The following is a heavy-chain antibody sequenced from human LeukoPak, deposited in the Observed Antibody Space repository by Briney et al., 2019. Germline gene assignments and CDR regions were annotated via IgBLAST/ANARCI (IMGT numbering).Heavy chain of an antibody. D-gene: IGHD3-10*01. CDR1: GFSFTSYE. V-gene: IGHV3-48*03. Sequence: HAGGSLRLSCAASGFSFTSYEMNWVRQAPGKGLEWVSYISSSGSTIYYADSVKGRFTISRDNAKNSLYLQMDSLRAEDTAIYFCARWGVDNYGSGSYYNWFDNWGQGTLVTVSS. CDR3: ARWGVDNYGSGSYYNWFDN. CDR2: ISSSGSTI. J-gene: IGHJ5*02.